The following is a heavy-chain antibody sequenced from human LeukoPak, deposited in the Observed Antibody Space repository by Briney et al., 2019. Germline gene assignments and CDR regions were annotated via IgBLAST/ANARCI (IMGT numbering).Heavy chain of an antibody. CDR3: ARHLVESEIDY. Sequence: GASVKVSCKASGGTFSSYAISWVRQAPGQGLEWMGGIIPIFGTANYAQKFQGRVTITTDESTSTAYMELRSLRSDDTAVYYCARHLVESEIDYWGQGTLVTVSS. J-gene: IGHJ4*02. V-gene: IGHV1-69*05. CDR2: IIPIFGTA. CDR1: GGTFSSYA.